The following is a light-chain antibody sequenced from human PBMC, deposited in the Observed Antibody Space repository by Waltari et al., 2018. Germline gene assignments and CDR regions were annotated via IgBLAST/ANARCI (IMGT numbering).Light chain of an antibody. CDR2: ASS. Sequence: DIQMTQSPSSLSASVGDRITITCRASQSISTYLNWYQQKPGKAPKLLVYASSNFQTGVSSRFSGSGSGTDFTLTISSLEPEDFATYYCQQTYGSPPTFGPGTKVDI. J-gene: IGKJ3*01. V-gene: IGKV1-39*01. CDR1: QSISTY. CDR3: QQTYGSPPT.